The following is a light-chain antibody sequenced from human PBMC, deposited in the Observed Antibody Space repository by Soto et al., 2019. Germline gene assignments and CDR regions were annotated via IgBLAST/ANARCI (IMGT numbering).Light chain of an antibody. CDR2: LGS. CDR1: QSLLHSNGYNY. J-gene: IGKJ1*01. CDR3: MQARQSPPWT. V-gene: IGKV2-28*01. Sequence: MTQSPLSLPVTPGEPTSISCRSSQSLLHSNGYNYLDWYLQKPGQSPQLLIYLGSNRASGVPDRFSGSGSGTDFTLKISRVEAEDVGVYYCMQARQSPPWTFGQGTKVDIK.